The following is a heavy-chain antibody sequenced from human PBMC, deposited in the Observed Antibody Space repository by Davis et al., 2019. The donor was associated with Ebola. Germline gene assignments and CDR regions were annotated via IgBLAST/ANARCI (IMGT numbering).Heavy chain of an antibody. CDR3: AREQICTY. J-gene: IGHJ4*02. CDR2: IKQDGSEK. V-gene: IGHV3-7*03. Sequence: PGGSLRLSCAASGFTVSSNYMSWVRQAPGKGLEWVANIKQDGSEKYYVDSVKGRFTISRDNAKNSLYLQMNSLRAEDTAVYYCAREQICTYWGQGTLVTVSS. D-gene: IGHD2-8*01. CDR1: GFTVSSNY.